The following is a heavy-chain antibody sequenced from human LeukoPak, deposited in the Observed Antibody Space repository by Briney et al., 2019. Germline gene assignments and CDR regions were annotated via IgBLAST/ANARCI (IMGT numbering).Heavy chain of an antibody. J-gene: IGHJ4*02. Sequence: PGGSLRLPCVASGFAFTTYSLNWVRQAPGKGLEWLSYISGVRGTTNYADSVRGRFIISRDNSKNTLYLQMNSLRAEDTAVYYCARYVLLWFGETPTGFFDYWGQGTLVTVSS. CDR2: ISGVRGTT. CDR1: GFAFTTYS. D-gene: IGHD3-10*01. CDR3: ARYVLLWFGETPTGFFDY. V-gene: IGHV3-48*01.